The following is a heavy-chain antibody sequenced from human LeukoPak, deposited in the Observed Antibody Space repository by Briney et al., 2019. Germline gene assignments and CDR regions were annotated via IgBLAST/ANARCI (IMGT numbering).Heavy chain of an antibody. CDR3: AKGAHITMFRGALEN. J-gene: IGHJ4*02. V-gene: IGHV3-33*06. Sequence: GGSLRLSCAASAFTFSNYGMHWVRQAPGKGLERVAVIWFDGINKYYADSVKGRFTISRDNSKNTLYLQMNSLRAEDTAVYYCAKGAHITMFRGALENLGQGTLVTVSS. CDR1: AFTFSNYG. D-gene: IGHD3-10*01. CDR2: IWFDGINK.